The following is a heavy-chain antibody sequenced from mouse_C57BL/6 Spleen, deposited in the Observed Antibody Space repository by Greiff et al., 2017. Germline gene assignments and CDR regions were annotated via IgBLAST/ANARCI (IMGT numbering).Heavy chain of an antibody. CDR2: IYPGDGDT. D-gene: IGHD2-1*01. Sequence: VQLQQSGAELVKPGASVKISCKASGYAFSSYWMNWVKQRPGKGLEWIGQIYPGDGDTNYNGKFKGKATLTADTSSSTAYMQLSSLTSEDSAVYFCARGGYYGNTWFAYWGQGTLVTVSA. CDR3: ARGGYYGNTWFAY. CDR1: GYAFSSYW. V-gene: IGHV1-80*01. J-gene: IGHJ3*01.